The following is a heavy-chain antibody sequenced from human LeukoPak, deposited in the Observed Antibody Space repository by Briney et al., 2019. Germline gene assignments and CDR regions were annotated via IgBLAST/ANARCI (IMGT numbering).Heavy chain of an antibody. D-gene: IGHD3-3*01. CDR1: GGSISSNNYY. J-gene: IGHJ4*02. V-gene: IGHV4-39*01. Sequence: SETLSLTCTVSGGSISSNNYYWGWIRLPPGKGLEWIGSIYYGGYTYYNPSLKSRVTISVDTSKNQFSLRPSSVTAADTAIYYCQSRFLEWLLDYWGQGTLVTVSS. CDR3: QSRFLEWLLDY. CDR2: IYYGGYT.